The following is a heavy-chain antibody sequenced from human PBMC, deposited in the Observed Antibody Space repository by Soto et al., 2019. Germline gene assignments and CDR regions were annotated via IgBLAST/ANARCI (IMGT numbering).Heavy chain of an antibody. V-gene: IGHV1-8*01. CDR1: GYTFTSYD. D-gene: IGHD6-13*01. J-gene: IGHJ4*02. CDR3: ARGRSTSWFSDY. CDR2: MNPNSGNT. Sequence: QVQLVQSGAEVKKPGASVKVSCKTSGYTFTSYDINWVRQATGHGLEWMGWMNPNSGNTGYAQNLQGRVTITRSTSISTAYMALTGLRSDDTAVYYCARGRSTSWFSDYWGQGTLVTVSS.